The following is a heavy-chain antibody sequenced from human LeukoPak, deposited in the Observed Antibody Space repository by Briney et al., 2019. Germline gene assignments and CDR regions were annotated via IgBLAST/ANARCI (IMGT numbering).Heavy chain of an antibody. Sequence: GRSLRLSCAASGFTFDDYAMHWVRQAPGKGLEWVSGISWNSGSIGYADSVKGRFAISRDNAKNSLYLQMNSLRAEDTALYYCAKDTYYYGSGSYPPNYYYYGMDVWGQGTTVTVSS. CDR3: AKDTYYYGSGSYPPNYYYYGMDV. CDR1: GFTFDDYA. D-gene: IGHD3-10*01. CDR2: ISWNSGSI. V-gene: IGHV3-9*01. J-gene: IGHJ6*02.